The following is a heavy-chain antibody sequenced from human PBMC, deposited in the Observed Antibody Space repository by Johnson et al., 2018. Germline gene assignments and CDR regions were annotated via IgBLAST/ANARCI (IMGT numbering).Heavy chain of an antibody. D-gene: IGHD2/OR15-2a*01. CDR2: IWYDGSNK. Sequence: QVQLVQSGGGVVQPGRSLRLSCAASGFTFSSYGMHWVRQAPGKGLEWVAVIWYDGSNKYYADSVKGRVTISRDNSKNTLYLQMNSLRAEETAVYYCAKEGVMGWEYYGPFQYWGPGTLVTVSS. CDR1: GFTFSSYG. CDR3: AKEGVMGWEYYGPFQY. J-gene: IGHJ1*01. V-gene: IGHV3-33*06.